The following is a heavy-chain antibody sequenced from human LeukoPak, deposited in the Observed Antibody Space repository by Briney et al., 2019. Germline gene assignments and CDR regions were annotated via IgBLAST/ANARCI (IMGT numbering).Heavy chain of an antibody. D-gene: IGHD2-2*01. CDR2: IYPGDSDT. V-gene: IGHV5-51*01. Sequence: GESLKISCKTSGYSITSYWIGWVRQMPGKGLEWMGSIYPGDSDTRYSPSFEGQVTISVDKSISTAYLQWSSLKASDTAMYYCARGYCSSTSCSNNWFDPWGQGTLVTVSS. CDR3: ARGYCSSTSCSNNWFDP. J-gene: IGHJ5*02. CDR1: GYSITSYW.